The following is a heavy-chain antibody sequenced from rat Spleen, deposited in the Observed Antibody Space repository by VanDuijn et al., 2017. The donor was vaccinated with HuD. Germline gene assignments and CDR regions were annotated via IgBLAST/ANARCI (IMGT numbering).Heavy chain of an antibody. V-gene: IGHV5-19*01. CDR2: VRPTGGST. Sequence: EVQLVESGGGLVQPGRSLKLSCVASGFTFSNYGMHWIRQAPTKGLEWVASVRPTGGSTYYRDSVKGRFTISRDNAKSTLYLQMDSLRSENTATYYCTAHGNRVSRFAYWGQGTLVTVSS. D-gene: IGHD1-4*01. CDR3: TAHGNRVSRFAY. J-gene: IGHJ3*01. CDR1: GFTFSNYG.